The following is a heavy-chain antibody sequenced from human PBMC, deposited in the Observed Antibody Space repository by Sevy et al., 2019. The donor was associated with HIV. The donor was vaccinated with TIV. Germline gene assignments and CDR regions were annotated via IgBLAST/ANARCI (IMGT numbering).Heavy chain of an antibody. D-gene: IGHD2-21*01. J-gene: IGHJ3*01. CDR3: TKRGGDGHTIWADAFDL. CDR1: GFPFSGYG. CDR2: ISHNGLAT. V-gene: IGHV3-23*01. Sequence: GGSLRLSCAASGFPFSGYGMNWVRQAPGRGLEWVSSISHNGLATYYADSVRGRFIISRDNSKNTLSLQMNSLRAEDTAIYFCTKRGGDGHTIWADAFDLWGQGTMVTVSS.